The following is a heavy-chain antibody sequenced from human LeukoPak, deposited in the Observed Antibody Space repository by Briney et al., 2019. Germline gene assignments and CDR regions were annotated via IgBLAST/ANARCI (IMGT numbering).Heavy chain of an antibody. CDR1: GFTFSSYS. Sequence: PGGSLRLSCAASGFTFSSYSMNWVRQAPGKGLEWVSSISSNSNFIYYADSMKGRFTISRDNAKNSLYLQMNSLRADDTALYYCAKDARSFSGSYYFQHWGQGTLVTVSS. J-gene: IGHJ1*01. CDR2: ISSNSNFI. CDR3: AKDARSFSGSYYFQH. V-gene: IGHV3-21*04. D-gene: IGHD1-26*01.